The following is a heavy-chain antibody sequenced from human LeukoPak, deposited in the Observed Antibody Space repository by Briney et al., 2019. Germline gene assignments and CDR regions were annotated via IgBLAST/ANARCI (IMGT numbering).Heavy chain of an antibody. Sequence: SETLSLTCTVSGGSISSYYWSWIRQPAGKGLEWIGYIYYSGSTNYNPSLKSRVTISVDTSKNQFSLKLSSVTAADTAVYYCARGRTFGGVGKWGQGTLVTVSS. CDR1: GGSISSYY. J-gene: IGHJ4*02. CDR3: ARGRTFGGVGK. V-gene: IGHV4-59*01. CDR2: IYYSGST. D-gene: IGHD3-16*01.